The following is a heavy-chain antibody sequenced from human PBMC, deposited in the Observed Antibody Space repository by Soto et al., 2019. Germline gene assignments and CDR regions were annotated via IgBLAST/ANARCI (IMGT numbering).Heavy chain of an antibody. CDR2: IIPIFGTA. V-gene: IGHV1-69*01. Sequence: VQLVQSGAEEKKPGSSVKVSCKASGGTFSSYAISWVRQAPGQGLEWMGGIIPIFGTANYAQKFQGRVTITADESTSTAYMELSSLRSEDTAVYYCARDLSFAQQLDYYYYRMDVWGQGTTVTVSS. J-gene: IGHJ6*02. CDR1: GGTFSSYA. D-gene: IGHD6-13*01. CDR3: ARDLSFAQQLDYYYYRMDV.